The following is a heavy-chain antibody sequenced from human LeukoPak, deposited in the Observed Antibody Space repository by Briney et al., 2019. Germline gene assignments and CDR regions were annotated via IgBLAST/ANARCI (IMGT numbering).Heavy chain of an antibody. CDR3: ARAWPFPYYDFWSGYPTQYYFDY. D-gene: IGHD3-3*01. V-gene: IGHV4-34*01. J-gene: IGHJ4*02. CDR1: GGSFSGYY. CDR2: INHSGST. Sequence: KSSETLSLTCAVYGGSFSGYYWSWIRQPPGKGLEWIGEINHSGSTNYNPSFKSRVTISVDTSKNQFSLKLSSVTAADTAVYYCARAWPFPYYDFWSGYPTQYYFDYWGQGTLVTVSS.